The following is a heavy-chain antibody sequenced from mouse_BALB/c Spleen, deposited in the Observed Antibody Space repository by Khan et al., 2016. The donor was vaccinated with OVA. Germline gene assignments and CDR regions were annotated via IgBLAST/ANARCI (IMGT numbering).Heavy chain of an antibody. CDR1: GYSITSDYA. CDR3: ARGPYYGSSWFAY. Sequence: EVQLVETGPGLVKPSQSLSLTCTVTGYSITSDYAWNWIRQFPGNKLEWMGYISYSGSTSYNPSLKSRISITRDTSKNQFFLQLNSVTTEDTATYDCARGPYYGSSWFAYWGQGTLVTVSA. J-gene: IGHJ3*01. D-gene: IGHD1-1*01. CDR2: ISYSGST. V-gene: IGHV3-2*02.